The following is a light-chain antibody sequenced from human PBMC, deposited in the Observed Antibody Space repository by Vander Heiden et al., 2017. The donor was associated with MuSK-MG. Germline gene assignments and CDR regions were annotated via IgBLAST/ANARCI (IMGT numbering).Light chain of an antibody. CDR3: RQYDNLPFT. V-gene: IGKV1-33*01. CDR2: DTS. J-gene: IGKJ3*01. Sequence: DIQMTQSPSSLSASVGDRVTITCQASQDIFIHINWYQQKPRKAPKLLIYDTSNLKTGVPSRFSGSGSGTDFTFTISSLQPEDVATYYCRQYDNLPFTFGPGTKVDIK. CDR1: QDIFIH.